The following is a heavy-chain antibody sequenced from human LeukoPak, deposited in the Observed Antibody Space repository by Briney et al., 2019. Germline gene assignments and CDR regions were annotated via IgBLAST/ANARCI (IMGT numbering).Heavy chain of an antibody. D-gene: IGHD3-3*01. V-gene: IGHV1-18*01. CDR3: ATDNTIFGVVIKEGYYYYMDV. CDR1: GYTFTSYG. Sequence: ASVKVSCKASGYTFTSYGISWVRQAPGQGLEWMGWISAYNGNTNYAQKLQGRVTMTTDTSTSTAYMELRSLRSDDTAVYYCATDNTIFGVVIKEGYYYYMDVWGKGTTVTVSS. CDR2: ISAYNGNT. J-gene: IGHJ6*03.